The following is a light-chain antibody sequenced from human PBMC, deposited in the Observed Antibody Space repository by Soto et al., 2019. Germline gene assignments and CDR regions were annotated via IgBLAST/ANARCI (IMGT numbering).Light chain of an antibody. CDR3: QVWDSSSAVV. CDR1: NIGSKN. V-gene: IGLV3-9*01. Sequence: SYELTQPLAVSVALGQTAKITCGGNNIGSKNVHWYQQKPGHAPVLVVYRDKNRPSGIPERFSASNSGNAATLTISRAQDGDEAAYYCQVWDSSSAVVFGGGTKLTVL. J-gene: IGLJ2*01. CDR2: RDK.